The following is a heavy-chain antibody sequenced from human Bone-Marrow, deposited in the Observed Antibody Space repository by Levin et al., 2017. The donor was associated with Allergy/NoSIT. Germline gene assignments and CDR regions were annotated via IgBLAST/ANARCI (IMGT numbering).Heavy chain of an antibody. Sequence: PSETLSLTCTVSGASINNTHHYWSWNRQPAGKGLEWIGRMFVGGAATYKRSLRSRVTISIDTSKNQFSLKLTSVTAADTAVYYCARDETFNSWHVGWFDSWGQGTLVTVSS. J-gene: IGHJ5*01. CDR1: GASINNTHHY. CDR2: MFVGGAA. D-gene: IGHD2/OR15-2a*01. CDR3: ARDETFNSWHVGWFDS. V-gene: IGHV4-61*02.